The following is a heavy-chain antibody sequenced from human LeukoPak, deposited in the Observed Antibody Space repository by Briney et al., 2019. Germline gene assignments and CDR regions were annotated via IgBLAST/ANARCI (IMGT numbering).Heavy chain of an antibody. J-gene: IGHJ4*02. D-gene: IGHD6-13*01. Sequence: KPGGSLKLSCAASGFTSSDYYMSWIRQAPGKGLEWVSYISSSSSYTNYADSVKGRFTISRDNAKNSLYLQMNSLRAEDTAVYYCARCSSWCFVDYWGQGTLVTVSS. V-gene: IGHV3-11*03. CDR1: GFTSSDYY. CDR3: ARCSSWCFVDY. CDR2: ISSSSSYT.